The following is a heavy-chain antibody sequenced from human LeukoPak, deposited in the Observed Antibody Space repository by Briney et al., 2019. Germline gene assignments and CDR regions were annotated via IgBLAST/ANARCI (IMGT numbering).Heavy chain of an antibody. Sequence: GESLKISCKGSGYSFISYWIGWVRQMPGKGLEWMGIIYPGDSDTRYSPSFQGQVTISADKSISTAYLQWSSLKASDTAMYYCAATYCSSTSCRDAFDIWGQGTMVTVSS. J-gene: IGHJ3*02. V-gene: IGHV5-51*01. CDR1: GYSFISYW. CDR3: AATYCSSTSCRDAFDI. D-gene: IGHD2-2*01. CDR2: IYPGDSDT.